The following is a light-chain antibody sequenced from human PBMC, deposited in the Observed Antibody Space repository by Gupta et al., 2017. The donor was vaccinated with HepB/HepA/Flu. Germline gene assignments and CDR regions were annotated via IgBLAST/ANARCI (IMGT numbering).Light chain of an antibody. CDR2: GAS. J-gene: IGKJ1*01. CDR1: QSVSSSH. V-gene: IGKV3-20*01. CDR3: QQYSNTLTTPRT. Sequence: VLTQSPGTLSLSPGERATLSCRASQSVSSSHLAWYQQKPSQAHRLLIYGASIRATGIPDKFSGSGSGTDFTLTISRLEPEDVAVYYCQQYSNTLTTPRTFGQGTKVEIK.